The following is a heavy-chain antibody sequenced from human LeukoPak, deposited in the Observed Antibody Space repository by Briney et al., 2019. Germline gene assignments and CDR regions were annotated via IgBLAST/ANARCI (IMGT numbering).Heavy chain of an antibody. Sequence: ASLKVSCKASGYTFTGPYIHWMRQAPEQGLEWMGWISPNSGATKYAQKFQGRATATRDTSTSTVYMELSGLRADDTAAYYCARVEYCTKGVCIDFDLWGQGTLVTVSS. J-gene: IGHJ4*02. CDR3: ARVEYCTKGVCIDFDL. CDR1: GYTFTGPY. CDR2: ISPNSGAT. D-gene: IGHD2-8*01. V-gene: IGHV1-2*02.